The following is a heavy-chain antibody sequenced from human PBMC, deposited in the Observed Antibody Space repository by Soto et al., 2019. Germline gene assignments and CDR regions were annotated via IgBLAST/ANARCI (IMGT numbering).Heavy chain of an antibody. CDR2: IYYSGST. CDR3: GRHWRLGPPPDY. Sequence: TSETLSLTCTVAGGSISSYYWSWIRQPPGKGLEWIGYIYYSGSTNYNPSLKSRVTISVDTSKNQFSLKLSSVTAADTAVCYCGRHWRLGPPPDYWGQGPLVTVTS. V-gene: IGHV4-59*08. J-gene: IGHJ4*02. CDR1: GGSISSYY. D-gene: IGHD3-3*01.